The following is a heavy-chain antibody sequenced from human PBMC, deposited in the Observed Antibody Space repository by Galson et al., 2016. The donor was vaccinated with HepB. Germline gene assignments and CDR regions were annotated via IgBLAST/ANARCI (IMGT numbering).Heavy chain of an antibody. V-gene: IGHV3-74*01. CDR3: ARAPTRYYGGNSGHLFDS. J-gene: IGHJ4*02. CDR2: TNSDGSST. Sequence: RLSCAASGFTFSSCWMHWVRQAPGKGLVWVSRTNSDGSSTTYADSVKGRFTISRDNAKNTLYLQMNSLRAEDTAVYYCARAPTRYYGGNSGHLFDSWGQGTLVTVSS. CDR1: GFTFSSCW. D-gene: IGHD4-23*01.